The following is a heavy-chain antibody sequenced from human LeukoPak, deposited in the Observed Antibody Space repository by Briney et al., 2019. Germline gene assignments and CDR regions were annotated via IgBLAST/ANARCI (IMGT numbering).Heavy chain of an antibody. J-gene: IGHJ4*02. D-gene: IGHD5-24*01. CDR2: INYSGTT. V-gene: IGHV4-39*01. Sequence: PSETLSLTCTASGVSFSSSGYYWGWIRQPPGKGLEWIASINYSGTTYYNPSLKSRVTISEDRSKNQFSLKLSSVTAADTAVYYCARLRDGRWLLEYWGQGTLVTVSS. CDR1: GVSFSSSGYY. CDR3: ARLRDGRWLLEY.